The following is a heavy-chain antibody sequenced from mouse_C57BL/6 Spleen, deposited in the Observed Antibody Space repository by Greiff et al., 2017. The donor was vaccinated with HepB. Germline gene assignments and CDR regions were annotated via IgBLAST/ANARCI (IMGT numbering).Heavy chain of an antibody. J-gene: IGHJ1*03. CDR3: ARAGSYWSIQDGYFEV. D-gene: IGHD2-12*01. CDR2: ISAGGSYT. V-gene: IGHV5-4*01. Sequence: EVQVVESGGGLVKPGGSLKLSCAASGFTFSSYAMSWVRQTPEKRLAWVATISAGGSYTYYPDNVKGRFTISRDNAKNNLYRQMSHLKSEDTAMEYVARAGSYWSIQDGYFEVWGTGPTVTVSS. CDR1: GFTFSSYA.